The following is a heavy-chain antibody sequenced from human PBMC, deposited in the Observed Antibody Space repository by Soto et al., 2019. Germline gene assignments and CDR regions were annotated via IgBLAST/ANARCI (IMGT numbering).Heavy chain of an antibody. V-gene: IGHV4-30-4*01. CDR3: ARSGPHDY. J-gene: IGHJ4*02. CDR1: GGSISSGDYY. Sequence: LCGGSISSGDYYWSWIRQPPGKGLEWIGYIYYSGSTYYNPSLKSRVTISVDTSKNQFSLKLSSVTAADTAVYYCARSGPHDYWGQGTLVTVSS. CDR2: IYYSGST. D-gene: IGHD6-25*01.